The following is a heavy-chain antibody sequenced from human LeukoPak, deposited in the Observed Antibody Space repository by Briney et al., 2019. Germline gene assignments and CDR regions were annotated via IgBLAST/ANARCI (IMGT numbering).Heavy chain of an antibody. Sequence: GGSLRLSCGASGFTFDDYGMSWVRQAPGKGLEWVSGINWNGGSTGYADSVKGRFTISRDNAKNSLYLQMNSLRAEDTALYYCARANYDILTGYSGWIDYWGQGTLVTVSS. V-gene: IGHV3-20*04. CDR3: ARANYDILTGYSGWIDY. CDR2: INWNGGST. D-gene: IGHD3-9*01. J-gene: IGHJ4*02. CDR1: GFTFDDYG.